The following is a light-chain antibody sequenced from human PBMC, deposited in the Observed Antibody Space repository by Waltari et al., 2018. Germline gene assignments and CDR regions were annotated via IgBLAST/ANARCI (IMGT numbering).Light chain of an antibody. CDR3: QQRSNWPPT. V-gene: IGKV3-11*01. CDR1: QSVSSY. CDR2: DAS. Sequence: EIVLTQSPATLSLSPGERATLSCRASQSVSSYLAWYQQKPGQAPRLLIYDASSRATVIPARFSGSGSGTDFNLTISSLEPEDFAVYYCQQRSNWPPTFGPGTKVDIK. J-gene: IGKJ3*01.